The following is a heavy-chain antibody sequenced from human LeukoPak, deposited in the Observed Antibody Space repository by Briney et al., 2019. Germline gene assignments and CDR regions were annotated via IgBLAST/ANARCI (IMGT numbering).Heavy chain of an antibody. D-gene: IGHD6-19*01. Sequence: NPSETLSLTCTVSGGSISSGSYYWSWIRQPAGKGLEWIGRIYTSGSTNYNPSLKSRVTISVDTSKNQFSLKLSSVTAADTAVYYCARDRKQWLTSDAFDIWGQGTMATVSS. J-gene: IGHJ3*02. CDR2: IYTSGST. V-gene: IGHV4-61*02. CDR1: GGSISSGSYY. CDR3: ARDRKQWLTSDAFDI.